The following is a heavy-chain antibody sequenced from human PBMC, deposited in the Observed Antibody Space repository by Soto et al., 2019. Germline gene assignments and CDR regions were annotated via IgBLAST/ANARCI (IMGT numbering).Heavy chain of an antibody. CDR2: ISATGGGT. D-gene: IGHD3-16*01. Sequence: GGSLRLSCAASGFKFSNYAMSWVRQAPGKGLEWVSLISATGGGTYYADSVKGRFTISRDNSHNTLYLQVHSLTAEDTAVYYCAKDRRAGGNSAFYFDFWGQGXQGTVS. J-gene: IGHJ4*02. V-gene: IGHV3-23*01. CDR3: AKDRRAGGNSAFYFDF. CDR1: GFKFSNYA.